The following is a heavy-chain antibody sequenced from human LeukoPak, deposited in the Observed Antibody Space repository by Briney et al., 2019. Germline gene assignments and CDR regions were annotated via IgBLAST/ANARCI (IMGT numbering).Heavy chain of an antibody. CDR3: AKVPGPYYFDY. V-gene: IGHV3-30*18. D-gene: IGHD7-27*01. CDR1: GFSFSSYG. Sequence: GRSLRLSCAASGFSFSSYGMHWVRQAPGKGLEWVAVISYDGSNKYYADSVKGRLTISRDNSKNTLYLEMNSPRAEDTAVYYCAKVPGPYYFDYWGQGTPVTVSS. CDR2: ISYDGSNK. J-gene: IGHJ4*02.